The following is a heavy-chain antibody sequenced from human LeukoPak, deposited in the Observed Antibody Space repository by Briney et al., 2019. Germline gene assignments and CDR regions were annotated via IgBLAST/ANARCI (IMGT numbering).Heavy chain of an antibody. D-gene: IGHD3-16*01. CDR1: GYSFINYW. CDR3: ARRGDAFDI. J-gene: IGHJ3*02. Sequence: KVGESLKISCKDSGYSFINYWIAWVRQMPGKGLEWVGIIYPGDSDTRYSPSFQGQVTISADKSISTAYLQWSSLKASDTAMYYCARRGDAFDIWGQGTMVTVSS. V-gene: IGHV5-51*01. CDR2: IYPGDSDT.